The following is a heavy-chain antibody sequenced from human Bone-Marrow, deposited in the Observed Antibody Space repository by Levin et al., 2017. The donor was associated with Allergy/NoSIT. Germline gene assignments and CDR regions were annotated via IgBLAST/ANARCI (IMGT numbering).Heavy chain of an antibody. CDR2: IYPDDSDT. V-gene: IGHV5-51*01. CDR3: ASENDSGWFAY. J-gene: IGHJ4*02. CDR1: GYTFSNYW. D-gene: IGHD6-19*01. Sequence: GESLKISCKGSGYTFSNYWIGWVRQMPGRGLEWMGFIYPDDSDTRYSPSFQGRVTITVDKSTSTAYLQWSGLKASDTGIYYCASENDSGWFAYWGQGTLVTVSS.